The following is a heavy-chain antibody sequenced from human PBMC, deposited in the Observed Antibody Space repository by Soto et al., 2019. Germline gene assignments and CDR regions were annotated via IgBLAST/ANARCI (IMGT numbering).Heavy chain of an antibody. J-gene: IGHJ5*02. D-gene: IGHD1-26*01. V-gene: IGHV4-30-2*01. CDR1: GGSISSGSYS. Sequence: QLQLQESGSGLVKPSQTLSLTCAVSGGSISSGSYSWIWIRQPPGKGLEWIGYIYHSGSTYYSPSLKSRVTISVDRSKNQFSLKLSSVTAADTAVYYCASRPSGSGFDPWGQGTLVTVSS. CDR3: ASRPSGSGFDP. CDR2: IYHSGST.